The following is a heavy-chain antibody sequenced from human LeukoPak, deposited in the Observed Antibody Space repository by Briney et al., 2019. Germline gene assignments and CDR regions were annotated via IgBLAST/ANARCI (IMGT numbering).Heavy chain of an antibody. V-gene: IGHV3-53*01. D-gene: IGHD7-27*01. CDR3: ASGDPYYYYMDV. J-gene: IGHJ6*03. CDR1: GFTVSSNY. Sequence: GGSLRLSCAASGFTVSSNYMSWVRQAPGKGLEWVSVIYSGGSTYYADSVKGRFTISRDNSKNTLYLQMNSLRAEDTAVYYCASGDPYYYYMDVWGKGTTVTVSS. CDR2: IYSGGST.